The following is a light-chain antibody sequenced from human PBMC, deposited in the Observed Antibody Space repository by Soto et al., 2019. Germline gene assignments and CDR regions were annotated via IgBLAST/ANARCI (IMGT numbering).Light chain of an antibody. CDR2: EVN. CDR3: TSYASSSTWV. Sequence: QSALTQPASVSGSPGQSITISCTGTSSDVGGYNYVSWYQQHPGKAPKVMIYEVNNRPSGVSNRFSGSKSGNTASLTISGLQAEDEADYYCTSYASSSTWVFGGGTQLTVL. CDR1: SSDVGGYNY. J-gene: IGLJ3*02. V-gene: IGLV2-14*01.